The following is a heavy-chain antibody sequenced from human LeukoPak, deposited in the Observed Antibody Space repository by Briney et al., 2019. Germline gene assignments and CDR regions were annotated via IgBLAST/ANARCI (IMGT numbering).Heavy chain of an antibody. CDR3: ARVGNDILSGYYYYDY. Sequence: GSVKVSCKASGYTFTGHYMHWVRQAPGQGLEWMGWINPNSGGTNYAQKFQGRVTMTRDTSINRVYMELNRLRPDGTAMYYCARVGNDILSGYYYYDYWGQGTLVSVSS. CDR1: GYTFTGHY. CDR2: INPNSGGT. V-gene: IGHV1-2*02. J-gene: IGHJ4*02. D-gene: IGHD3-9*01.